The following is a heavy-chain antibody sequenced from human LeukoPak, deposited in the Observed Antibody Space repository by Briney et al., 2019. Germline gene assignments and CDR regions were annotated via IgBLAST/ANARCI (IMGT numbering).Heavy chain of an antibody. D-gene: IGHD6-19*01. CDR3: AKTGPGSGWARYYFDY. Sequence: GGSLRLSCAASGFTFSSDGMSWVRQAPGKGLEWVSAISDSGGSTYYADSVKGRFTISRDNSRNTLYLQMNSLRAEDTAVYYCAKTGPGSGWARYYFDYWGQGTLVTVSS. CDR1: GFTFSSDG. J-gene: IGHJ4*02. V-gene: IGHV3-23*01. CDR2: ISDSGGST.